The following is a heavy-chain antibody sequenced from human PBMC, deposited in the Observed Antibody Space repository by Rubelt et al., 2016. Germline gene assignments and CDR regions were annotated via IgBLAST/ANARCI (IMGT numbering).Heavy chain of an antibody. CDR1: GGSISGSSYY. V-gene: IGHV4-39*01. J-gene: IGHJ5*02. CDR3: ARRRTVPQNWFDP. D-gene: IGHD4-17*01. CDR2: LFSRGST. Sequence: QQQLQESGPGLVKPSETLSLTCIVSGGSISGSSYYWGWIRQPPGKGLAWIASLFSRGSTSYSPSLKSRVTISVDTSKNQFSLKRKSVPAADTAVYYWARRRTVPQNWFDPWGQGTLVTVSS.